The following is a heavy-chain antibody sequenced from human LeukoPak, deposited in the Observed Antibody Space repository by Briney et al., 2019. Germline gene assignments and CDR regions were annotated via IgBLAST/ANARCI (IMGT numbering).Heavy chain of an antibody. V-gene: IGHV3-53*01. CDR2: IFSGGTT. Sequence: GGSLRLSCAASGFTVSSNYMSWVRQAPGKGLEWVSVIFSGGTTYYADSVKGRFTISRDNSKNTLYLQMNSLRAEDTAVYYCASEGNYYDMDVWGQGTTVTVSS. CDR1: GFTVSSNY. J-gene: IGHJ6*02. CDR3: ASEGNYYDMDV.